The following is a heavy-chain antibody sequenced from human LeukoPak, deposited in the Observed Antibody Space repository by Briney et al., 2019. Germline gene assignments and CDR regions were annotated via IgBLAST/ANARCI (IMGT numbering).Heavy chain of an antibody. V-gene: IGHV5-51*01. CDR2: IHPGDSDT. CDR3: SRRGVGSDDY. Sequence: GESLKISCKSSGYTFISYWIGWVRRIPGKGREWMGIIHPGDSDTRYSPSFQGQVTISADKSTSTVYLQWSSLKASDSAMYYCSRRGVGSDDYWGQGTLLIVSS. D-gene: IGHD3-10*01. J-gene: IGHJ4*02. CDR1: GYTFISYW.